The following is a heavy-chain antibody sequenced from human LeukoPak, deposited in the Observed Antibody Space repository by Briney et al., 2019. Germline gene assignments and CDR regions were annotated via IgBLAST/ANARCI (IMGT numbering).Heavy chain of an antibody. CDR1: GGTFSSYA. Sequence: GASVKVSCKASGGTFSSYAISWVRQAPGQGLEWMGRIIPILGIANYAQKFQGRVTITADKSTSTAYMELSSLRSEDTAVYYCASPTYYYGSDAFDIWGQGTMVTVSS. J-gene: IGHJ3*02. V-gene: IGHV1-69*04. CDR2: IIPILGIA. D-gene: IGHD3-10*01. CDR3: ASPTYYYGSDAFDI.